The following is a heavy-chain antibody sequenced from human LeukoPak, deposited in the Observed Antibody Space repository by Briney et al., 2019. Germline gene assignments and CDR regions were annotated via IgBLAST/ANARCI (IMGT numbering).Heavy chain of an antibody. J-gene: IGHJ6*04. CDR3: AELGITMIGGV. D-gene: IGHD3-10*02. Sequence: GGSLRLSCAASGFTVSSNYMSWVRQAPGKGLEWVSLIYSGGSTYYADSVKGRFTISRDNSKNTLYLQMNSLRAEDTAVYYCAELGITMIGGVWGKGTTVTISS. V-gene: IGHV3-66*01. CDR1: GFTVSSNY. CDR2: IYSGGST.